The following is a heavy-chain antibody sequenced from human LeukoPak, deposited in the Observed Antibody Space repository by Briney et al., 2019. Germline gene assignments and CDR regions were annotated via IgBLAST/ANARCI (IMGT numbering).Heavy chain of an antibody. J-gene: IGHJ4*02. CDR1: GYTFTSYV. CDR3: ARDDPVSGGGSCYNY. D-gene: IGHD2-15*01. Sequence: ASVKVSCKASGYTFTSYVISWVRQAPGQGLEWMGWISAYNGNTNYAKKLQGRVTMTTDTSTSTAYMELRSLRSDGTAVCYCARDDPVSGGGSCYNYWGQGTLVTVSS. CDR2: ISAYNGNT. V-gene: IGHV1-18*01.